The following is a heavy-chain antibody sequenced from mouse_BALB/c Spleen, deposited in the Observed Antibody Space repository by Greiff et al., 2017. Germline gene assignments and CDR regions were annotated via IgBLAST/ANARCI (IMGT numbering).Heavy chain of an antibody. CDR2: INPSTGYT. V-gene: IGHV1-4*01. J-gene: IGHJ3*01. CDR1: GYTFTSYW. Sequence: QVQLQQPGAELVRPGASVKLSCKASGYTFTSYWMHWVKQRPGQGLEWIGYINPSTGYTEYNQKFKDKATLTADKSSSTAYMQLSSLTSEDSAVYYCAYGNQFAYWGQGTLVTVSA. CDR3: AYGNQFAY. D-gene: IGHD2-1*01.